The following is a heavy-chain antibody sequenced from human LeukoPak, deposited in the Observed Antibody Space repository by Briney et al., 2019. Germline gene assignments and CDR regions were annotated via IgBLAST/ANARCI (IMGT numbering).Heavy chain of an antibody. J-gene: IGHJ4*02. CDR1: GGSISSGGYY. CDR2: IYYSGST. Sequence: SETLSLTCTVSGGSISSGGYYWSWIRQHPGKGLEWIGYIYYSGSTYYNPSLKSRVTISVDTSKNQFSLKLSSVTAADTAVYYCATGSGIMITFGGVIAPLNYWGQGTLVTVSS. CDR3: ATGSGIMITFGGVIAPLNY. V-gene: IGHV4-31*03. D-gene: IGHD3-16*02.